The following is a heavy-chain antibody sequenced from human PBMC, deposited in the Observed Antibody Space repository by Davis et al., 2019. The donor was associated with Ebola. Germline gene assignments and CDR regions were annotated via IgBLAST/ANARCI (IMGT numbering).Heavy chain of an antibody. V-gene: IGHV3-43*02. CDR2: ISGSGGST. J-gene: IGHJ4*02. Sequence: GGPLRPSFPAPGFSSSNYAMSWVRQAPGKGLECVSAISGSGGSTYYADSVKGRFTISRDNSKNSLYLQMNSLRTEDTALYYCAKGVFGVVIILDYWGQGTLVTVSS. CDR3: AKGVFGVVIILDY. D-gene: IGHD3-3*01. CDR1: GFSSSNYA.